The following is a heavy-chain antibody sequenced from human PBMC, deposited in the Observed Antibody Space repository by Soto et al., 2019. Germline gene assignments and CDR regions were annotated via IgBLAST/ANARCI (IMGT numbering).Heavy chain of an antibody. CDR3: ARRKERSGPNYFDY. Sequence: QVQLVQSGAEVKKPGASVKVSCKASGYTFTTYDINWVRQAPGQGLEWMGWMNPYTGKAGYAQKFQGRVTMTRDNSISTAYMELSGLRSEDTAVYYCARRKERSGPNYFDYWRQGTLVTVSS. J-gene: IGHJ4*02. CDR2: MNPYTGKA. CDR1: GYTFTTYD. V-gene: IGHV1-8*01. D-gene: IGHD6-25*01.